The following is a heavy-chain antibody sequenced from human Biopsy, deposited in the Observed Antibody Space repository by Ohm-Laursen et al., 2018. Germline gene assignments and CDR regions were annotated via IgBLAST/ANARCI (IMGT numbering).Heavy chain of an antibody. D-gene: IGHD3-10*01. CDR3: TLEGAGFDN. CDR1: GFTFSASA. J-gene: IGHJ4*02. Sequence: SLRLSCTASGFTFSASAVHWVRQASGKGLEWVGRIRSKARSYATAYAASVTGRFTISRDDSKNTTYLQMNSLKTEDKAAYYCTLEGAGFDNWGQGTLVTVSS. V-gene: IGHV3-73*01. CDR2: IRSKARSYAT.